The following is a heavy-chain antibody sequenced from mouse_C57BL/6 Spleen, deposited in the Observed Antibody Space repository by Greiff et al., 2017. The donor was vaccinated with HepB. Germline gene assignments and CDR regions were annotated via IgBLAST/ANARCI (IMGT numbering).Heavy chain of an antibody. CDR2: ISSGGSYT. Sequence: EVKLMESGGDLVKPGGSLKLSCAASGFTFSSYGMSWVRQTPDKRLEWVATISSGGSYTYYPDSVKGRFTISRDNAKNTLYLQMSSLKSEDTAMYYCARHGTTVVATDFDYWGQGTTLTVSS. D-gene: IGHD1-1*01. J-gene: IGHJ2*01. V-gene: IGHV5-6*01. CDR3: ARHGTTVVATDFDY. CDR1: GFTFSSYG.